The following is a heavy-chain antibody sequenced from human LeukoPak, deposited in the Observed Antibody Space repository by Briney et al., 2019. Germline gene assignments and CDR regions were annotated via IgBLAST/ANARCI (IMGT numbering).Heavy chain of an antibody. D-gene: IGHD3-22*01. V-gene: IGHV4-39*07. CDR2: IYYTGTT. Sequence: SETLSLTCTVSDDSISRSSYHWGWIRQPPGKGLEWIGSIYYTGTTYYNPSLESRVAIFVDTSQNQFSLRMTSVNAADTAVYYCARGHFLTYYYDSSGYSDAFDIWGQGTMVTVSS. J-gene: IGHJ3*02. CDR3: ARGHFLTYYYDSSGYSDAFDI. CDR1: DDSISRSSYH.